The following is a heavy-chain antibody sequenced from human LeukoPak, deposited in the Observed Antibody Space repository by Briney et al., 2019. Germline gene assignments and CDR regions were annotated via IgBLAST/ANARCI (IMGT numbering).Heavy chain of an antibody. Sequence: GASVKVSCKVSGYTLTELSMHWVRQAPGKGLEWMGGFDPEDGEAIYAQKFQGRVTMTEDTSTDTAYMELSSLRSEDTAVYYCATAPLIQEYDFWSGHPNYGMDVWGQGTTVTVSS. D-gene: IGHD3-3*01. CDR1: GYTLTELS. V-gene: IGHV1-24*01. J-gene: IGHJ6*02. CDR2: FDPEDGEA. CDR3: ATAPLIQEYDFWSGHPNYGMDV.